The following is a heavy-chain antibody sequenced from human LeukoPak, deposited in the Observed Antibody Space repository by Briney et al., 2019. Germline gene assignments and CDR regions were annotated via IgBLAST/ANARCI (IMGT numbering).Heavy chain of an antibody. CDR2: ISSYNGKT. Sequence: ASVTVSCKASGYRFTSYSISWVRQAPGQGLEWVGWISSYNGKTNYGKNVQGRVTMTTDTSTSTAYMELSSLRSEDTAVYYCARDNTLGYCSSTSCYKLVYWGQGTLVTVSS. J-gene: IGHJ4*02. CDR1: GYRFTSYS. D-gene: IGHD2-2*02. CDR3: ARDNTLGYCSSTSCYKLVY. V-gene: IGHV1-18*01.